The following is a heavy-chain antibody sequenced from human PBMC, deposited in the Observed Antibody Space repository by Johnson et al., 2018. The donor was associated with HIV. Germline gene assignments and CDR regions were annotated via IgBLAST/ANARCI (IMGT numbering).Heavy chain of an antibody. CDR3: AREGGDYGDSITDDAFDI. V-gene: IGHV3-7*01. Sequence: EVQVLESGGDLVQTGGSLRLSCAASGFTFSSYWMSWVRQAPGKGLEWVANIKQDGSEKYYVDSVKGRFTISRDNAKNSLYLQMNNLRDEDTAVYYCAREGGDYGDSITDDAFDIWGQGTMVTVSS. CDR2: IKQDGSEK. D-gene: IGHD4-17*01. J-gene: IGHJ3*02. CDR1: GFTFSSYW.